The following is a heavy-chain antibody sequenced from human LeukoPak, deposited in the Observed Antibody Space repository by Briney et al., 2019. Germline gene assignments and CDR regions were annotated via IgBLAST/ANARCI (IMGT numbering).Heavy chain of an antibody. V-gene: IGHV3-7*01. CDR2: INQDGSEK. CDR1: GFTFTTYW. D-gene: IGHD2-2*01. J-gene: IGHJ4*02. CDR3: VRAICSNTL. Sequence: PGGSLRLSCAASGFTFTTYWMSWVRQAPGKVLEWVANINQDGSEKYYVDSVKGRFTISRDNAKNSLYLQMNSLAEDTAVYLCVRAICSNTLWGPGTLVTVS.